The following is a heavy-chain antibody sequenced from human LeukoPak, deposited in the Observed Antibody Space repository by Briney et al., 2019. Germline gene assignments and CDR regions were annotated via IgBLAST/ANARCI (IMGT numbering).Heavy chain of an antibody. J-gene: IGHJ5*02. CDR2: INHSGST. CDR1: GGSLSHYY. D-gene: IGHD3-10*01. Sequence: PSETLSLTCAVYGGSLSHYYWSWIRQPPGKGLEWIGEINHSGSTNYNPSLKSRVTISVDMSKNQFSMELTSVTAADTAVYYCARGPASGSNFAWFDPWGQGTLVTVSS. V-gene: IGHV4-34*01. CDR3: ARGPASGSNFAWFDP.